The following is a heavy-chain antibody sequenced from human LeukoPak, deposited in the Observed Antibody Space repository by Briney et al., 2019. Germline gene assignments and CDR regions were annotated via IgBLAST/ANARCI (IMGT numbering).Heavy chain of an antibody. CDR2: IYYSGST. D-gene: IGHD2-15*01. J-gene: IGHJ5*02. CDR1: GGSISSSSYY. Sequence: SETLSLTCTVSGGSISSSSYYRGWIRQPPGKGLEWIGSIYYSGSTYYNPSLKSRVTISVDTSKNQFSLKLSSVTAADTAVYYCARASDCSGGSCYSPGGYWFDPWGQGTLVTVSS. CDR3: ARASDCSGGSCYSPGGYWFDP. V-gene: IGHV4-39*07.